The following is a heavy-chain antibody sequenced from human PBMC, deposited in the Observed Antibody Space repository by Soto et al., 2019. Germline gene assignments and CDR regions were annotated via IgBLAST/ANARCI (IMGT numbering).Heavy chain of an antibody. CDR3: AKDMPLMVRGVRRYYYYYGMDV. Sequence: GGSLRLSCAASGFTFDDYTMHWVRQAPGKGLEWVSLISWDGGSTYYADSVKGRFTISRDNSKNSLYLQMNSLRTEDTALYYCAKDMPLMVRGVRRYYYYYGMDVWGQGTTVTVSS. J-gene: IGHJ6*02. D-gene: IGHD3-10*01. V-gene: IGHV3-43*01. CDR1: GFTFDDYT. CDR2: ISWDGGST.